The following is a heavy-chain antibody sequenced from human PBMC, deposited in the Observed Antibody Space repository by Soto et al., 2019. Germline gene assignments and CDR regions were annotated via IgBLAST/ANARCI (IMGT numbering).Heavy chain of an antibody. CDR1: GFTFSSYA. J-gene: IGHJ4*02. Sequence: GGSLRLSCAASGFTFSSYAMHWVRQAPGKGLEWVAVISYDGSNKYYADSVKGRFTISRDNSKNTLYLQMNSLRAEDTAVYYCAKRTSMSGNYYFDYWGQGTLVTVSS. CDR3: AKRTSMSGNYYFDY. V-gene: IGHV3-30-3*01. D-gene: IGHD3-10*01. CDR2: ISYDGSNK.